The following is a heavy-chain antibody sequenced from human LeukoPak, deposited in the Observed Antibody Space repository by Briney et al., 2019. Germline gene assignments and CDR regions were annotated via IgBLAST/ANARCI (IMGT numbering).Heavy chain of an antibody. D-gene: IGHD4-17*01. Sequence: GGSLRLSCTGFGFGFLAYSLNWIRQTPGKGLEWVADVSSDGDRVSYADSVRGRFTISRDNSRDTVWLQMNSLRIEDTALYFRARDFSDYAPLDKWGQGTLVIVSS. J-gene: IGHJ4*02. CDR1: GFGFLAYS. CDR2: VSSDGDRV. V-gene: IGHV3-30-3*01. CDR3: ARDFSDYAPLDK.